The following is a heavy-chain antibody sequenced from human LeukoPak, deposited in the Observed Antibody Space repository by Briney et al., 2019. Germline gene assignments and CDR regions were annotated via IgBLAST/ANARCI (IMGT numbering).Heavy chain of an antibody. CDR1: SGSISTYY. V-gene: IGHV4-59*01. Sequence: SETLSLTCTVSSGSISTYYWTWIRQPPGKRLEWIGFIHYTGSTNYNPSLKSRVTISVDTSKNQFSLKLNSVTAADTAVYYCARSSGSRYYIDYLGQGTLVTVSS. J-gene: IGHJ4*02. D-gene: IGHD1-26*01. CDR3: ARSSGSRYYIDY. CDR2: IHYTGST.